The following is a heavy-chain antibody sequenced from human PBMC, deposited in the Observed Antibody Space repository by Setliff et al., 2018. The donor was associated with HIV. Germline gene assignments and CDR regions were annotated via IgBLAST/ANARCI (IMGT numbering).Heavy chain of an antibody. V-gene: IGHV4-34*01. CDR1: DGSLSGYY. CDR2: INQSGNT. CDR3: AREGGQGYSGSGSFYHRNFDL. J-gene: IGHJ2*01. D-gene: IGHD3-10*01. Sequence: SETLSLTCAVYDGSLSGYYWSWVRQSPGRGLEWIGEINQSGNTNFNPSLESRLIISVDTSKSQFSLKLTSVTAADTALYYCAREGGQGYSGSGSFYHRNFDLWGRGTLVTVSS.